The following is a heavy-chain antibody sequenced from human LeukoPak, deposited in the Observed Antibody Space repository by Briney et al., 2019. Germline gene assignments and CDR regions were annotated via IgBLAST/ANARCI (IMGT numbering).Heavy chain of an antibody. Sequence: SETLSLTCTVSGGSISSYYWSWIRQPPGKGLEWIGEINHSGSTNYNPSLKSRVTISVDTSKNQFSLKLSSVTAADTAVYYCARQKILRYFDRYYFDYWGQGTLVTVSS. D-gene: IGHD3-9*01. CDR1: GGSISSYY. CDR2: INHSGST. J-gene: IGHJ4*02. CDR3: ARQKILRYFDRYYFDY. V-gene: IGHV4-34*01.